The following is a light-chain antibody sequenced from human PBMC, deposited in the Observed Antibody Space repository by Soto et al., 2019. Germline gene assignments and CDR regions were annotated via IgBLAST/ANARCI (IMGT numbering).Light chain of an antibody. CDR1: SIGSKS. CDR2: HDS. CDR3: QVWDNSSDHVV. V-gene: IGLV3-21*02. J-gene: IGLJ2*01. Sequence: SYELIQPPSVSVAPGQTARITCGGNSIGSKSVHWYQQKPGQAPVVVVYHDSDRPSGIPERFSDSNSGNTATLTISRVEAGDEAVYSCQVWDNSSDHVVFGGGTKVTVL.